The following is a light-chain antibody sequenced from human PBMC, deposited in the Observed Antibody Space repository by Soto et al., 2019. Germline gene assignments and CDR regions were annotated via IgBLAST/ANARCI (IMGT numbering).Light chain of an antibody. CDR2: KAS. CDR3: QQYNSYST. Sequence: DIQMTQFPSTLSASVGDRVTITCRASQSINSWLAWYQQKPGKAPKLLIYKASSLKTGAPSRFSGSGSGTEYTLTISILQPDDFATYYCQQYNSYSTFGQGTKVEIK. V-gene: IGKV1-5*03. J-gene: IGKJ1*01. CDR1: QSINSW.